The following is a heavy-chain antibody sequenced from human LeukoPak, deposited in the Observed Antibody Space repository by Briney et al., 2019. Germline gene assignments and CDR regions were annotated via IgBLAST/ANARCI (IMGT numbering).Heavy chain of an antibody. D-gene: IGHD2-21*02. CDR3: ARVGFLTYCGGDCYQNWFDP. CDR2: ISSSGSTT. J-gene: IGHJ5*02. V-gene: IGHV3-11*01. CDR1: GFTFSDYY. Sequence: GGSLRLSCAASGFTFSDYYMSWIRQAPGKGLEWVSYISSSGSTTYYADSVKGRFTISRDNAKNSLYLQMNSLRAEDTAVYYCARVGFLTYCGGDCYQNWFDPWGQGTLVTVSS.